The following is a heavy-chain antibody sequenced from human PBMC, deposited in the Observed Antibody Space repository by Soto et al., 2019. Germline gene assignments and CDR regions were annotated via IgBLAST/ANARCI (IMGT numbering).Heavy chain of an antibody. V-gene: IGHV4-61*01. CDR3: ASSVELATITPHAFDI. J-gene: IGHJ3*02. D-gene: IGHD5-12*01. CDR1: GGSVSSATDY. CDR2: TDYNGNS. Sequence: PSETLSLTCTVSGGSVSSATDYWTWIRQPPGKGLEWIGYTDYNGNSDRNPSLMSRVTISIDRSKNQFSLNLSSVTAADTAMYYCASSVELATITPHAFDIWGQGTMVTVSS.